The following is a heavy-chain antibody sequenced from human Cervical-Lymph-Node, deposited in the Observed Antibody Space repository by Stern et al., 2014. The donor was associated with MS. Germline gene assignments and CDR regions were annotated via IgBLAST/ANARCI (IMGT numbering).Heavy chain of an antibody. J-gene: IGHJ4*02. Sequence: VQLVESGPGLVKPSETLSLTCTVSYDSISSYYWTWLRQPPGKGLEWIGYINYRRNPNYNPALKSRVTISVDTSKNQFSLKLTSVTAADTAVYYCARAFSDYHDSTPGYWVQGTLVTVSS. D-gene: IGHD3-22*01. CDR2: INYRRNP. CDR3: ARAFSDYHDSTPGY. V-gene: IGHV4-59*01. CDR1: YDSISSYY.